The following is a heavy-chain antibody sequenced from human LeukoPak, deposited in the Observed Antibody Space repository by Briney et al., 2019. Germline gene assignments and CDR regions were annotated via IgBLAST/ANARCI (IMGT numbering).Heavy chain of an antibody. Sequence: EASVKVSCKASGYTFTGYYMHWVRQAPGQGLEWMGWINPNSGGTNYAQKFQGRVTMTRDTSTSTAYMELRSLRSDDTAVYYCARETWEPGARGDFDYWGQGTLVTVSS. J-gene: IGHJ4*02. CDR3: ARETWEPGARGDFDY. CDR2: INPNSGGT. CDR1: GYTFTGYY. V-gene: IGHV1-2*02. D-gene: IGHD1-1*01.